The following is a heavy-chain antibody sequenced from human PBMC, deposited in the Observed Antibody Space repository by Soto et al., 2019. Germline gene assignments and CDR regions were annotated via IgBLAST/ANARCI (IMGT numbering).Heavy chain of an antibody. Sequence: SETLSLTCTVSGGSISSSSYYWGWIRQPPGKGLEWIGSIYYSGSTYYNPSLKSRVTISVDTSKNQFSLKLSSVTAADTAVYYCARTGSYYNQYYYYYYYMDVWGKGTTVTVSS. CDR1: GGSISSSSYY. CDR3: ARTGSYYNQYYYYYYYMDV. D-gene: IGHD3-10*01. V-gene: IGHV4-39*01. J-gene: IGHJ6*03. CDR2: IYYSGST.